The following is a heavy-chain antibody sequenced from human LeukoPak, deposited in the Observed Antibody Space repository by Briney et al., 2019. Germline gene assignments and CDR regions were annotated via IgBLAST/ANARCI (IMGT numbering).Heavy chain of an antibody. V-gene: IGHV3-23*01. CDR3: AKHPGISSSSPYFDF. D-gene: IGHD6-6*01. CDR1: GFTFSSYA. J-gene: IGHJ4*02. Sequence: GGSLRLSCAASGFTFSSYAMSWVRQAPGKGLEWVSVICGSGASSYYADSVKGRVTVSRDNSKNTVFLQMNSLRAEDTAVYYCAKHPGISSSSPYFDFWGQGTLVTVPS. CDR2: ICGSGASS.